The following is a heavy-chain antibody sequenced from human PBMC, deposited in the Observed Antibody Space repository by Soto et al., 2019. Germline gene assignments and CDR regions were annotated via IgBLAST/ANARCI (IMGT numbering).Heavy chain of an antibody. D-gene: IGHD4-4*01. CDR1: GGSISSYY. CDR3: ASDASNYPYYYYGMDV. J-gene: IGHJ6*02. CDR2: IYYSGST. V-gene: IGHV4-59*01. Sequence: PSETLSLTCTVSGGSISSYYWSWIRQPPGKGLEWIGYIYYSGSTNYNPSLKSRVTISVDTSKNQFSLKLSSVTAADTAVYYCASDASNYPYYYYGMDVWGQGTTVTVSS.